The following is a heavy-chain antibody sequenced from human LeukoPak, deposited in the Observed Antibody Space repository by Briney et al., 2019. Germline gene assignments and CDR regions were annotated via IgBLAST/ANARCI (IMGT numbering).Heavy chain of an antibody. V-gene: IGHV3-74*01. CDR1: GFTFSSYW. CDR3: ARDSWRGSLSVSIAVAGY. CDR2: INSDGSST. Sequence: PGGSLRLSCAAPGFTFSSYWMHWVRQAPGKGLVWVSRINSDGSSTSYADSVKGRFTISRDNAKNTLYLQMNSLRAEDTAVYYCARDSWRGSLSVSIAVAGYWGQGTLVTVSS. D-gene: IGHD6-19*01. J-gene: IGHJ4*02.